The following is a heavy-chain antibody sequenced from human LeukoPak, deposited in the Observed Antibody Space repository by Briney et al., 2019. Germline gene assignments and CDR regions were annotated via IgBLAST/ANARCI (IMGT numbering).Heavy chain of an antibody. D-gene: IGHD3-3*01. CDR3: ARETSFRYYDIWSGWGY. CDR1: GDSVSSNSAA. J-gene: IGHJ4*02. V-gene: IGHV6-1*01. Sequence: SQTLSLTCAISGDSVSSNSAAWNWIRQSPSRGLEWLGRTFYRSKWYNDYAVSVKSRITINPDTSKNQVSLQLNSVTPEDTAMYYCARETSFRYYDIWSGWGYWGQGTLVTVSS. CDR2: TFYRSKWYN.